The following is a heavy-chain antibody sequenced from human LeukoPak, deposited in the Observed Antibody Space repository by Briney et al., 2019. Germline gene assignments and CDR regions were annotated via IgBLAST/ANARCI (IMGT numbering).Heavy chain of an antibody. D-gene: IGHD4-11*01. CDR1: GFTFNNAW. Sequence: GSLRLSCAASGFTFNNAWMNWVRQAPGKGLEWIGYIYYSGSTTYNPSLKSRVTISVDTSKNQFSLKLSSVTAADTAVYYCARAHMPTVTKNWFDPWGQGTLVTVSS. CDR2: IYYSGST. V-gene: IGHV4-59*01. J-gene: IGHJ5*02. CDR3: ARAHMPTVTKNWFDP.